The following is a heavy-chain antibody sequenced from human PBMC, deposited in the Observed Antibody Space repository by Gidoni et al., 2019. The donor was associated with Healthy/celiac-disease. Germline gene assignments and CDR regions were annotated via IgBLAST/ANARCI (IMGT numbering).Heavy chain of an antibody. V-gene: IGHV1-2*04. D-gene: IGHD3-22*01. CDR3: ARVRYYSSGYYGEFGY. Sequence: QVQLVQSGAEVKKPGASVKVSCKASGYTFTGYYMHWVRQAPGQGLEWMGWINPNSGGTNYAQKFQGWVTMTRDTSISTAYMELSRLRSDDTAVYYCARVRYYSSGYYGEFGYWGQGTLVTVSS. J-gene: IGHJ4*02. CDR1: GYTFTGYY. CDR2: INPNSGGT.